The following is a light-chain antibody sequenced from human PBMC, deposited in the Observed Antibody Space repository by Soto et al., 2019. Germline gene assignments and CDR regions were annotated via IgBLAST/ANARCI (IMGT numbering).Light chain of an antibody. CDR1: QSVSSY. Sequence: EIVLTQSPATLSLSPGERATLSCRASQSVSSYLAWYQQKPGQAPRLLIYDASNRATGIPARFSGSGSGRDFTLTISSLEPEDFAVYYCQQRSNWPPGVTFGPGTKVDIK. CDR3: QQRSNWPPGVT. CDR2: DAS. V-gene: IGKV3-11*02. J-gene: IGKJ3*01.